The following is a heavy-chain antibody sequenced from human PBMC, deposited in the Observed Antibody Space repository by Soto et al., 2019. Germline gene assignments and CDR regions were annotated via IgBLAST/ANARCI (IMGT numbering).Heavy chain of an antibody. CDR1: GGSISSGGYY. V-gene: IGHV4-31*03. Sequence: SETLSLTCTVSGGSISSGGYYWSWIRQHPGKGLEWIGYIYYSGSTYYNPSLKNRVTISVDTSKNQFSLELSSVTAADTAGYYLARGGGLLWCGELSIRAFDIWGQGTMVTVSS. CDR3: ARGGGLLWCGELSIRAFDI. CDR2: IYYSGST. J-gene: IGHJ3*02. D-gene: IGHD3-10*01.